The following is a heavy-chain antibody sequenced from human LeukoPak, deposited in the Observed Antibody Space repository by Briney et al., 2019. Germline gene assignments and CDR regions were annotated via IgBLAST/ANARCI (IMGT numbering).Heavy chain of an antibody. D-gene: IGHD3-10*01. V-gene: IGHV4-4*07. J-gene: IGHJ4*02. CDR3: ARDPYGSGSYSFDY. CDR1: GGSISSYY. Sequence: SETLSLTCTVSGGSISSYYWSWIRQPAGKGLEWIGRIYTSGRTNYNTSLKSRVTMSVDTSKNQFSLKLSAVTAADTAVYYCARDPYGSGSYSFDYWGQGTQVTVSS. CDR2: IYTSGRT.